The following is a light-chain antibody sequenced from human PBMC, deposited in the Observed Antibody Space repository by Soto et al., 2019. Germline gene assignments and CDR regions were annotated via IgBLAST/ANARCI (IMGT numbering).Light chain of an antibody. J-gene: IGKJ4*01. CDR2: AAS. CDR3: QQLNGYPLT. CDR1: QAISSY. V-gene: IGKV1-9*01. Sequence: IQLTQSPSSLSASVGDRVTITCRASQAISSYLAWYQQKPGKAPNLLIYAASTLQSGVPSRFSGSGFGTDFTHTISSLQPEIFETYVFQQLNGYPLTCGGGTRVEIK.